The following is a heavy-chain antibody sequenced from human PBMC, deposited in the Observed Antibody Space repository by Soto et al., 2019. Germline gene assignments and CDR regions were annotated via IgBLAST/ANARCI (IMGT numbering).Heavy chain of an antibody. CDR3: ARVPVRGVLENYYGMDV. Sequence: ASVKVSCKASGYTFTSYGISWVRQAPGQGLEWMGWISAYNGNTNYAQKLQGRVTMTTDTSTSTAYMELRSLRSDDTAVYYCARVPVRGVLENYYGMDVWGQWTTVTVSS. D-gene: IGHD3-10*01. CDR1: GYTFTSYG. CDR2: ISAYNGNT. V-gene: IGHV1-18*01. J-gene: IGHJ6*02.